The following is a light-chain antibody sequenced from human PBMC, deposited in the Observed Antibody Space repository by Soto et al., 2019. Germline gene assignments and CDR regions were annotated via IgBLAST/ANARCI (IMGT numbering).Light chain of an antibody. CDR1: QRVSSSY. CDR3: QQYLRSPVT. J-gene: IGKJ4*01. V-gene: IGKV3-20*01. Sequence: EVLLTQSQGTLSLSPGERATLSRRASQRVSSSYLAWYQQIPGQAPRLLCYGASSRATGIPDRFSGSGSGTDFTLTISRLEPDDFAVYYRQQYLRSPVTFGGGTKVDIK. CDR2: GAS.